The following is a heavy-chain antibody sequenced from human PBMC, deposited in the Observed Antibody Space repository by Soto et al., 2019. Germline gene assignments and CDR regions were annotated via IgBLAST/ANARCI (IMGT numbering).Heavy chain of an antibody. CDR3: AILRGNYYEH. D-gene: IGHD3-16*01. CDR2: ISPGDSET. V-gene: IGHV5-51*01. CDR1: GYTFSSYG. J-gene: IGHJ4*02. Sequence: EVQLVRSGAEVKKPGESLKISCKGYGYTFSSYGIGCVRQMPEKGLEWMGIISPGDSETRYSPSFQRQVTISADNSISTVYLQWSRLNASGTALGYCAILRGNYYEHWGQGNLGTGFS.